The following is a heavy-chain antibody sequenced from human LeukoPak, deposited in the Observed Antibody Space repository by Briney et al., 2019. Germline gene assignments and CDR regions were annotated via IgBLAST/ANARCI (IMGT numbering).Heavy chain of an antibody. CDR2: IYYSGST. J-gene: IGHJ3*02. V-gene: IGHV4-59*01. Sequence: PSETLSLTCTVSGGSISSYYWSWIRHPPRQGLEWIGYIYYSGSTNYNPSLKSRVTISVDTSKIQFSLKLSSVTAADTAVYYCARDYLAYYYDSSGYIDAFDIWGQGTMVTVSS. D-gene: IGHD3-22*01. CDR1: GGSISSYY. CDR3: ARDYLAYYYDSSGYIDAFDI.